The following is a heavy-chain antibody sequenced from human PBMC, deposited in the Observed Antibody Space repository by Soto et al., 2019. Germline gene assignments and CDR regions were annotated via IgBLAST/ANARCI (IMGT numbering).Heavy chain of an antibody. J-gene: IGHJ4*02. Sequence: SETLSLTCTVSGGSLSSYYWSWIRQPPGKGLEWIGYIYYSGSTNYKPSLKSRVTISVDTSKNQFSLKLSSVTAADTAVYYCARVTSHDYGDYVDYWGQGTLVTSPQ. CDR2: IYYSGST. CDR1: GGSLSSYY. D-gene: IGHD4-17*01. V-gene: IGHV4-59*01. CDR3: ARVTSHDYGDYVDY.